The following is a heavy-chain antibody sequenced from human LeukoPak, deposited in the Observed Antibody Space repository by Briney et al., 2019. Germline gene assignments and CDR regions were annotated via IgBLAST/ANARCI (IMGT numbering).Heavy chain of an antibody. CDR3: ARDRYSNRYYYYMDV. V-gene: IGHV4-61*02. CDR2: IYTSGST. D-gene: IGHD4-11*01. Sequence: SETLSLTCTVSGGSISSSSYYWSWIRQPAGKGLEWIGRIYTSGSTNYNPSLKSRVTISVDTSKNQFSLKLSSVTAADTAVYYCARDRYSNRYYYYMDVWGKGTTVTVSS. CDR1: GGSISSSSYY. J-gene: IGHJ6*03.